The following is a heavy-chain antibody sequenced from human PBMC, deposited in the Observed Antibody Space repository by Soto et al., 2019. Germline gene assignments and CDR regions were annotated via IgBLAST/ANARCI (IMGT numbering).Heavy chain of an antibody. CDR2: IHYSGST. Sequence: SSETLSLTCTVSGGSISNGGYYWNWVRQHPGKGLEWIGYIHYSGSTWYNPSLESRVTISVDTSKDQFSLKLRCVTAADPAVYYFARVRGSPSYAAYYFDSLGQATLVTSPQ. CDR3: ARVRGSPSYAAYYFDS. D-gene: IGHD3-16*01. CDR1: GGSISNGGYY. J-gene: IGHJ4*01. V-gene: IGHV4-31*03.